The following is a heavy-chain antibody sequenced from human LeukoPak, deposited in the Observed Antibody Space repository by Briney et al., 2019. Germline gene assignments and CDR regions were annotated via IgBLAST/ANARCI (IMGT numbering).Heavy chain of an antibody. J-gene: IGHJ4*02. CDR3: ARDRGGSYSAIDY. V-gene: IGHV3-7*01. D-gene: IGHD1-26*01. Sequence: HPGGSLRLSCAASGFTFSSHWMSWVRQAPGKGLEWVAIIKQDGSEKDYVDSVTGRFTISRDNAKNSLYLQMNSLRAEDTAVYYCARDRGGSYSAIDYWGQGTLVTVSS. CDR1: GFTFSSHW. CDR2: IKQDGSEK.